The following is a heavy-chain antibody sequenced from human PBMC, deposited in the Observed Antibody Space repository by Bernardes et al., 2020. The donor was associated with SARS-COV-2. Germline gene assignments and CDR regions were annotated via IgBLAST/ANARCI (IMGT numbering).Heavy chain of an antibody. D-gene: IGHD3-22*01. CDR3: ARLAFYDSSGYFVGAFDI. CDR2: ISYSGIT. CDR1: GGSISSDY. V-gene: IGHV4-59*01. J-gene: IGHJ3*02. Sequence: SKTLYLTCTVSGGSISSDYWSWIRQPPGKGLEWIGYISYSGITNYNPSLKSRVTISSDTSKNQFSLKLSSVTAADTAVYYCARLAFYDSSGYFVGAFDIWGQGTMVTVSS.